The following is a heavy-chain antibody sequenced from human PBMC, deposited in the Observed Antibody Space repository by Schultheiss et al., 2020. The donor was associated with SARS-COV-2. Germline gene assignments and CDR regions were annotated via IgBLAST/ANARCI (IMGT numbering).Heavy chain of an antibody. CDR1: GFSLSTSGVG. V-gene: IGHV2-5*02. J-gene: IGHJ5*02. CDR3: AHRLGYYDFWSGYSSNWFDP. Sequence: SGPTLVKPTQTLTLTCTFSGFSLSTSGVGVGWIRQPPGKALEWLALIYWDDDKRYSPSLKSRLTITKDTSKNQVVLTMTNMDPVDTGTYYCAHRLGYYDFWSGYSSNWFDPWGQGTLVTVSS. CDR2: IYWDDDK. D-gene: IGHD3-3*01.